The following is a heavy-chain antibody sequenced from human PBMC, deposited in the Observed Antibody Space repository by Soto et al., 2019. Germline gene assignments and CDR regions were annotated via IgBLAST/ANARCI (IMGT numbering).Heavy chain of an antibody. Sequence: EVQLVESGGGLVQPGGSLRLSCVASGFTFSSYDFHWVRQPTGKGLEWVSAIGTIYDTYYQGSVKGRFTISRENAKNSLYLQMNSLRAEATAVYYCVRDSPDCNNALCFLAFWGQGTLVTVSS. V-gene: IGHV3-13*01. CDR2: IGTIYDT. CDR1: GFTFSSYD. D-gene: IGHD2-8*01. J-gene: IGHJ4*02. CDR3: VRDSPDCNNALCFLAF.